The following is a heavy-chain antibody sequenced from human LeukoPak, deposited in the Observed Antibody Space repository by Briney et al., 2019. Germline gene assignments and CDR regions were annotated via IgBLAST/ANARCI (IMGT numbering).Heavy chain of an antibody. D-gene: IGHD3-3*01. CDR1: GFTFSTYS. J-gene: IGHJ3*02. CDR3: ARATYYDFWSGRVYGGAFDI. CDR2: ISRSDTDI. Sequence: GGSLRLSCAASGFTFSTYSMDWVRQAPGKGLEWVSSISRSDTDIYYADSVKGRFTISRDNAKNSLYLQMNSLRAEDTAVYYCARATYYDFWSGRVYGGAFDIWGQGTMVTVSS. V-gene: IGHV3-21*01.